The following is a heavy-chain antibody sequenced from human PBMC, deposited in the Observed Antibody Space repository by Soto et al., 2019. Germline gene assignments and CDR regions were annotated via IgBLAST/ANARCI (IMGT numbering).Heavy chain of an antibody. Sequence: GESLKISCSVSGYSLTSHWLGWVRQMPGKGLEWMGIIYPGDSDTRISPSFRGQVTMSVDKSINTAYLQWRSLKASDTALYYCARPGPENSFDYWGQGTLVTVYS. CDR3: ARPGPENSFDY. J-gene: IGHJ4*02. CDR2: IYPGDSDT. V-gene: IGHV5-51*01. D-gene: IGHD1-1*01. CDR1: GYSLTSHW.